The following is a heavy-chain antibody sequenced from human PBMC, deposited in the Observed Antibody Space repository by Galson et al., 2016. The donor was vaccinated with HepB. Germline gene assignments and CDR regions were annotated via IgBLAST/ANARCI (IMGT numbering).Heavy chain of an antibody. J-gene: IGHJ4*02. CDR3: ARDRLASGNHLDY. Sequence: SLRLSCAASGFTFSTYGMHWVRQAPGKGLEWVAVIRHDGSNKYYADSVKGRFTTSRDSSTLYLQMNSLRAEDTAVYYCARDRLASGNHLDYWGQGTLVTVSS. D-gene: IGHD4-23*01. CDR2: IRHDGSNK. V-gene: IGHV3-33*01. CDR1: GFTFSTYG.